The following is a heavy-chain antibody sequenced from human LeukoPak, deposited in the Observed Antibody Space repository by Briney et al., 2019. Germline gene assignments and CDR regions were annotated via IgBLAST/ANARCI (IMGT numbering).Heavy chain of an antibody. Sequence: GGSLRLSCAASGFTFSSYAMSWVRQAPGKGLEWVSAISGSGGSTYYADSVKGRFTISRDNSKNTLYQQMNSLRAEDTAVYYCARELCSSTSCYGRYYGMDVWGQGTTVTVSS. CDR2: ISGSGGST. D-gene: IGHD2-2*01. V-gene: IGHV3-23*01. J-gene: IGHJ6*02. CDR3: ARELCSSTSCYGRYYGMDV. CDR1: GFTFSSYA.